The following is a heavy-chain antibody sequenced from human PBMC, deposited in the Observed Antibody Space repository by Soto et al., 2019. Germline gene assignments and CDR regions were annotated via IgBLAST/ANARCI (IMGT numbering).Heavy chain of an antibody. CDR2: ISGSGGST. CDR3: AKDPDIVVVPAAMTEAFDY. V-gene: IGHV3-23*01. J-gene: IGHJ4*02. D-gene: IGHD2-2*01. CDR1: GFTFSSYA. Sequence: EVQLLESGGGLVQPGGSLRLSCAASGFTFSSYAMSWVRQAPGKGLEWVSAISGSGGSTYYADSVKGRFTISRDNSKNTLYLQMNSLRAEDTAVYYCAKDPDIVVVPAAMTEAFDYWGQGTLVTVSS.